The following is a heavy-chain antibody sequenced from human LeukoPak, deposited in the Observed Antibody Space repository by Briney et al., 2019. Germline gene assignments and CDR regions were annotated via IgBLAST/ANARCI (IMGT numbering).Heavy chain of an antibody. D-gene: IGHD2-2*01. CDR2: MYFIGST. Sequence: SETLSLTCTVSGASVSSGSSFSWSWFRQPPGKGLEWIGYMYFIGSTNYNPSLKSRVTISADTSQNHLSLNLTSVTAADTAVYFCARAPTTCTSSGCYAVDIWGQGTLVTVSS. J-gene: IGHJ4*02. V-gene: IGHV4-61*03. CDR1: GASVSSGSSFS. CDR3: ARAPTTCTSSGCYAVDI.